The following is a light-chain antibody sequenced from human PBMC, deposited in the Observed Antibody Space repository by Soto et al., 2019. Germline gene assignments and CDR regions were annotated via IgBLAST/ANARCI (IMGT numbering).Light chain of an antibody. CDR3: QQYGSSPLT. J-gene: IGKJ4*01. Sequence: EIVLTQSPGTLSLSPGERATLSCRASQSVSSNYLAWHQQKPGQAPRLLIYGASSRATGTPDRFSGSGSGTAFTLTISRLEPEDFAVYYCQQYGSSPLTFGGGTKVEIK. CDR2: GAS. V-gene: IGKV3-20*01. CDR1: QSVSSNY.